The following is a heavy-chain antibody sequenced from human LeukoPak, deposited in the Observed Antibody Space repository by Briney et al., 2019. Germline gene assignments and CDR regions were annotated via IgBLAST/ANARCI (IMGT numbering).Heavy chain of an antibody. Sequence: GGSLRLSGAASGFTFSSYAMSWVRQAPGKGLEWVSAISGSGGSTYYADSVKGRFTISRDNSKNTLYLQMNSLRAEDTAVYYCAKDRKSDVLLWFGESDAYYYFDYWGQGTLVTVSS. CDR3: AKDRKSDVLLWFGESDAYYYFDY. J-gene: IGHJ4*02. D-gene: IGHD3-10*01. CDR1: GFTFSSYA. CDR2: ISGSGGST. V-gene: IGHV3-23*01.